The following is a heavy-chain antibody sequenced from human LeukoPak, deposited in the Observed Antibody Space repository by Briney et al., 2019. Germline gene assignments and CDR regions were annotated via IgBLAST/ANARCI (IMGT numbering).Heavy chain of an antibody. J-gene: IGHJ4*02. CDR1: GFTFSSYA. Sequence: PGRSLRLSCAASGFTFSSYAMSWVRQAPGKGLEWVSLINGGGISTYYADSVKGRFTISRDNSKNTLYLQMNSLRAEDTAVYYCARSDGLRYFDWLSPHFDYWGQGTLVTVSS. CDR2: INGGGIST. CDR3: ARSDGLRYFDWLSPHFDY. V-gene: IGHV3-23*01. D-gene: IGHD3-9*01.